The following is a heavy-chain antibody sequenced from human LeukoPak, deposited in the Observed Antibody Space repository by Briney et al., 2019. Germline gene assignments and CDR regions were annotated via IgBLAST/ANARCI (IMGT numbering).Heavy chain of an antibody. D-gene: IGHD2-8*01. Sequence: PGGSLRLSCAASGFTLSSNWMNWVRQAPGKGLEWVAIIKQDGSEKYYVDSVKGRFTISRDNAKNSLYLQMNGLRAEDTAVYYCARGNGFIIDYWGQGTLVTVSS. CDR2: IKQDGSEK. J-gene: IGHJ4*02. CDR3: ARGNGFIIDY. V-gene: IGHV3-7*01. CDR1: GFTLSSNW.